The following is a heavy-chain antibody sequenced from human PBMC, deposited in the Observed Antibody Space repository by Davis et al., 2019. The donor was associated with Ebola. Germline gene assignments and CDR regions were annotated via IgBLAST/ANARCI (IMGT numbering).Heavy chain of an antibody. CDR3: ARVDTAMVTPFDYYYGMDV. CDR2: INTNTGNP. D-gene: IGHD5-18*01. CDR1: GYTFTSYA. V-gene: IGHV7-4-1*02. J-gene: IGHJ6*02. Sequence: ASVKVSCKASGYTFTSYAMNWVRQAPGQGLEWMGWINTNTGNPTYAQGFTGRFVFSLDTSVSTAYLQISSLKAEDTAVYYCARVDTAMVTPFDYYYGMDVWGQGTTVTVSS.